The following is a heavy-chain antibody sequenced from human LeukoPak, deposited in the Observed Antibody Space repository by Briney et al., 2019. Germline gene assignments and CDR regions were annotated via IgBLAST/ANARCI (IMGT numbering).Heavy chain of an antibody. D-gene: IGHD4-17*01. V-gene: IGHV4-39*07. J-gene: IGHJ5*02. CDR2: VSYSGTT. CDR3: ARATVTTNWFDP. Sequence: KASETLSLTCTVSGGSISSSSFFWAWIRQPPGKGLEWIGTVSYSGTTYYSPSLKSRVTISVDTSKNQFSLKLSSVTAADTAVYYCARATVTTNWFDPWGQGTLVTVSS. CDR1: GGSISSSSFF.